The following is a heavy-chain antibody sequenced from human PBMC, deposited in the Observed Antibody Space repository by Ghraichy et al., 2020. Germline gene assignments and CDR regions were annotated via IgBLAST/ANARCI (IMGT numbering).Heavy chain of an antibody. CDR1: GFTFSSYA. CDR2: ISGSGGST. Sequence: GGSLRLSCAASGFTFSSYALTWVRQAPGKGLEWVSTISGSGGSTYYADSVKGRFTISRDNSKNTLYLQMNSLRAEDTAVYYCAKDGGPSGPIQRWLDYYGMDVWGQGTAVTVSS. J-gene: IGHJ6*02. V-gene: IGHV3-23*01. CDR3: AKDGGPSGPIQRWLDYYGMDV. D-gene: IGHD3-22*01.